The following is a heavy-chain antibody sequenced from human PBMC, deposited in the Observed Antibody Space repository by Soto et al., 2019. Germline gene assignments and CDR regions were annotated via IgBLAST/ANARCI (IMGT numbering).Heavy chain of an antibody. CDR1: GGSISSGDYY. CDR2: IYYSGST. V-gene: IGHV4-30-4*01. J-gene: IGHJ5*02. CDR3: ARGSNWFDP. Sequence: SETLSLTCTVSGGSISSGDYYWRWIRQPPGKGLEWIGYIYYSGSTYYNPSLKSRVTISVDTSKNQFSLRLSSATAADTAVYYCARGSNWFDPWGQGTLVTVSS.